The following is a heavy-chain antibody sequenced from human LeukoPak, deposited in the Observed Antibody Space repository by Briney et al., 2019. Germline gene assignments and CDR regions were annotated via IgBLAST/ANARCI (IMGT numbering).Heavy chain of an antibody. J-gene: IGHJ6*02. CDR1: GFTFSDYY. D-gene: IGHD3-3*01. CDR2: ISSGGTII. Sequence: GGSLRLSCAASGFTFSDYYMSWIRQAPGKGLEWVSYISSGGTIIYYADSVKGRFTISRDNAKNSLYLQMNSLRGEDTAVYYCARSDFWSGYSTGMDVWGQGTTVTVSS. CDR3: ARSDFWSGYSTGMDV. V-gene: IGHV3-11*01.